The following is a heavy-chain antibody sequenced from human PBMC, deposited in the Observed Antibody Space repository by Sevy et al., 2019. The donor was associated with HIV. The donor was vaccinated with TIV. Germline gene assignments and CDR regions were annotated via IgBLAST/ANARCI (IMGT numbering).Heavy chain of an antibody. J-gene: IGHJ6*03. Sequence: GGSLRLSCAASGFTLSSYDMHWVRQAPGKGLEWVAVISDDGSNKYYADSVKGRFTISRDNSKNTLYLQMNSLRAEDTAVYYCAKMGPDRYGDTAAIYYYYYYMDVWGKGSTVTVSS. D-gene: IGHD5-18*01. V-gene: IGHV3-30*18. CDR2: ISDDGSNK. CDR1: GFTLSSYD. CDR3: AKMGPDRYGDTAAIYYYYYYMDV.